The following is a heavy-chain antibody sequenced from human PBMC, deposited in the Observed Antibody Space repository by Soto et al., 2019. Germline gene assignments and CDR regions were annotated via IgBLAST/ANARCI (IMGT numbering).Heavy chain of an antibody. D-gene: IGHD3-22*01. V-gene: IGHV3-74*01. Sequence: GSVRLSCTSAGFIWRTHWRHWVRQAPGKGLVRVSRINGDGIETTYADSVKGRLIISRDNAKNTLYLEMNNLRVEDMAVYYCAGDSPHDSSVAGDYWGQGTLVTVSS. CDR3: AGDSPHDSSVAGDY. CDR2: INGDGIET. CDR1: GFIWRTHW. J-gene: IGHJ4*02.